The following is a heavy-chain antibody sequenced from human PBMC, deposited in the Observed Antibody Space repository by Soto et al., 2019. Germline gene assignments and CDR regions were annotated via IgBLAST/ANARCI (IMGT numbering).Heavy chain of an antibody. J-gene: IGHJ6*02. Sequence: GGSLRLSCAASGFTFCNAWMNWVRQAPGKGLEWVGRIKSKTDGGTTDYAAPVKGRFTISRDDSKNTLYLQMNSLKTEDTAVYYCTTNTVTTSAEVLYYYYYGMDVWGQGTTVTVSS. CDR1: GFTFCNAW. CDR2: IKSKTDGGTT. CDR3: TTNTVTTSAEVLYYYYYGMDV. V-gene: IGHV3-15*07. D-gene: IGHD4-17*01.